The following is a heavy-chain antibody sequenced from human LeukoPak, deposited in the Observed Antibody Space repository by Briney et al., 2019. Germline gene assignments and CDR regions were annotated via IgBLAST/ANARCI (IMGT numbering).Heavy chain of an antibody. V-gene: IGHV4-38-2*02. CDR3: ARVGPRRAPTFDY. Sequence: SETLSLTCTVSGYSISSGYYWGWIRQPPGKGLEWIGSIYHSGSTYYNPSLKSRVTISVDTSKNQFSLKLSSVTAADTAVYYCARVGPRRAPTFDYWGQGTLVTVSS. CDR1: GYSISSGYY. CDR2: IYHSGST. J-gene: IGHJ4*02.